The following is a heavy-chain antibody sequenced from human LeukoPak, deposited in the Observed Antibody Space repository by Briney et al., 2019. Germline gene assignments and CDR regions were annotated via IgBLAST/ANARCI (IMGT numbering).Heavy chain of an antibody. Sequence: PSETLSLTCTVSGGTISSYYWNWLRPPPGKGLEWIVNIHYSGSTKYNPSLKSRVTISVDTPKNEFSLKLSSVTAAHTAVYYCARWYSSGWAFDYWGQGTLVTVSS. CDR3: ARWYSSGWAFDY. CDR1: GGTISSYY. CDR2: IHYSGST. V-gene: IGHV4-59*08. D-gene: IGHD6-19*01. J-gene: IGHJ4*02.